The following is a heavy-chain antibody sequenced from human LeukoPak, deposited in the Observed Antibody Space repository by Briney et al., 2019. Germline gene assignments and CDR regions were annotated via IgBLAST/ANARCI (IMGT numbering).Heavy chain of an antibody. CDR2: IKQDGSEK. J-gene: IGHJ5*02. CDR1: AFSFSNYW. Sequence: GGSLRLSCVASAFSFSNYWMSWLRQSPGKGLEWVANIKQDGSEKHYVDSVKGRFTIFRDNTKNSLFLQMNTLTNEDTAVYYCARVWLGSFDPWGQGTLVTVSS. D-gene: IGHD2-21*01. V-gene: IGHV3-7*02. CDR3: ARVWLGSFDP.